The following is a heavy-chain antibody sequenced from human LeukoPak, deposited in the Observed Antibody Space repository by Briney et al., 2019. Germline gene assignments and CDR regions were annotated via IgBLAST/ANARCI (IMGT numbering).Heavy chain of an antibody. V-gene: IGHV3-30*02. CDR1: GFTFSSYG. D-gene: IGHD5-18*01. Sequence: PGGSLRLSCAASGFTFSSYGMHWVRQAPGKGLEWVAFIRYDRSNKYYADSVKGRFTISRDNSKNTPYLQMNSLRAEDTAVYYCAILGGYSYGGRYFDYWGQGTLVTVSS. J-gene: IGHJ4*02. CDR3: AILGGYSYGGRYFDY. CDR2: IRYDRSNK.